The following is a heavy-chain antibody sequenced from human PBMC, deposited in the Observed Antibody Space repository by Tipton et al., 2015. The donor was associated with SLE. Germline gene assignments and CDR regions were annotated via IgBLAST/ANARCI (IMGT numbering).Heavy chain of an antibody. J-gene: IGHJ4*02. Sequence: TLSLTCTVSGGSISSGSYYWSWIRQPAGKGLEWIGYIYTSGSTNYNPSLKSRVAISVDTSKNQFSLKLSSVTAADTAVYYCARRDSTMGAFDYWGQGTLVIVSS. CDR3: ARRDSTMGAFDY. D-gene: IGHD2-2*01. V-gene: IGHV4-61*09. CDR1: GGSISSGSYY. CDR2: IYTSGST.